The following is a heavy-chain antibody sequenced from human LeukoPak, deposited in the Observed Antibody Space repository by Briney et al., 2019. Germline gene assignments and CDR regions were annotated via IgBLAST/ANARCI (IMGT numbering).Heavy chain of an antibody. CDR1: GFTFSSYA. CDR2: ISYDGSNK. Sequence: GRSLRLSCAASGFTFSSYAMHWVRQAPGKGLEWVAVISYDGSNKYYADSVKGRFTISRDNSKNTLYLQMNSLRAEGTAVYYCARDHEWELNYYYGMDVWGQGTTVTVSS. CDR3: ARDHEWELNYYYGMDV. J-gene: IGHJ6*02. D-gene: IGHD1-26*01. V-gene: IGHV3-30-3*01.